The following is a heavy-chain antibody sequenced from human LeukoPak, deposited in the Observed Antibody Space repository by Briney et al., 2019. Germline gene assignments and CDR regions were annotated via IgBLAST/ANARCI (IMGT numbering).Heavy chain of an antibody. Sequence: PGRSLRLSCAASGFTFSNNGMDWVRQAPGKGLEWVAVISYDGSNKCYADSVKGRFTISRDNSKNTLYLQMNSLRAEDTAVYYCAKSPSRYDFWSSYYSYFDYWGRGTLVTVSS. J-gene: IGHJ4*02. CDR1: GFTFSNNG. CDR3: AKSPSRYDFWSSYYSYFDY. V-gene: IGHV3-30*18. D-gene: IGHD3-3*01. CDR2: ISYDGSNK.